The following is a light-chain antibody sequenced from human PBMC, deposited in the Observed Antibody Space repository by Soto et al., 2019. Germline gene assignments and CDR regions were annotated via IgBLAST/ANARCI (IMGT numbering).Light chain of an antibody. V-gene: IGKV1-5*01. CDR2: DVS. J-gene: IGKJ1*01. CDR3: QQYDSYSWT. Sequence: DIQRTQSPSTLSASVGERVTITCRASQSVSNWLAWYQQKPGKAPNLLIYDVSSLESGVPSRFSGSGSGTEFILTISSLQPDDFATYYCQQYDSYSWTFGQGTKVDIK. CDR1: QSVSNW.